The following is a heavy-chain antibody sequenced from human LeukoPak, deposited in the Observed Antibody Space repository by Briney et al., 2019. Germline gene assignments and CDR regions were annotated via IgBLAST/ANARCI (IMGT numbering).Heavy chain of an antibody. Sequence: PSETLSLTCSVHGSSFTGYYWSWIRQPAGKGLEWIGRIYTSGSTNYNPSLKSRVTMSVDTSKNQFSLKLSSVTAADTAVYYCARAGYSSGWYLDYWGQGTLVTVSS. D-gene: IGHD6-19*01. V-gene: IGHV4-4*07. J-gene: IGHJ4*02. CDR2: IYTSGST. CDR1: GSSFTGYY. CDR3: ARAGYSSGWYLDY.